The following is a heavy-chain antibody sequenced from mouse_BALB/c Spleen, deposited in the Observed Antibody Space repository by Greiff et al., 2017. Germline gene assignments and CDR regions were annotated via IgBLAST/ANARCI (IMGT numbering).Heavy chain of an antibody. CDR2: ISDGGSYT. CDR3: ARGGYYGNYGVLNY. J-gene: IGHJ2*01. CDR1: GFTFSDYY. Sequence: EVKLVESGGGLVKPGGSLKLSCAASGFTFSDYYMYWVRQTPEKRLEWVATISDGGSYTYYPDSVKGRFTISRDNAKNNLYLQMSSLKSEDTAMYYCARGGYYGNYGVLNYWGQGTTLTVSS. V-gene: IGHV5-4*02. D-gene: IGHD2-1*01.